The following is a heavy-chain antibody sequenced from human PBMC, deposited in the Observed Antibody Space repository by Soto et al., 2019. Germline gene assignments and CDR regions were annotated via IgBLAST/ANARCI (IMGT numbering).Heavy chain of an antibody. V-gene: IGHV3-21*01. CDR3: AREIRFGELSPDSNGMDV. CDR1: GFTFSSYS. J-gene: IGHJ6*02. D-gene: IGHD3-10*01. CDR2: ISSSSSYI. Sequence: PGGSLRLSCAASGFTFSSYSMNWVRQAPGKGLEWVSSISSSSSYIYYADSVKGRFTISRDNAKNSLYLQMNSLRAEDTAVYYCAREIRFGELSPDSNGMDVWGQGTTVTVSS.